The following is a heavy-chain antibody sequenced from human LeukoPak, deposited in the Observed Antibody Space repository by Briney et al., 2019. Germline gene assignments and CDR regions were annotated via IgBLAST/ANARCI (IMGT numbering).Heavy chain of an antibody. D-gene: IGHD3-22*01. CDR1: GGSFSGNY. J-gene: IGHJ4*02. CDR3: SMDSSGYYYTASDY. Sequence: PSETLSLTCAVYGGSFSGNYWSWIRQPPGKGLEWIGEINHSGSTNYNPSLKSRVTISVDTSKNQFSLKLSSVTAADTAVYYCSMDSSGYYYTASDYWGQGTLVTVSS. V-gene: IGHV4-34*01. CDR2: INHSGST.